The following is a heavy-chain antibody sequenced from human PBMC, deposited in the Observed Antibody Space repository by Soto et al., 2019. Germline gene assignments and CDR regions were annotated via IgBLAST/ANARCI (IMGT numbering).Heavy chain of an antibody. CDR3: AKDGQDRTDVFDV. J-gene: IGHJ3*01. V-gene: IGHV3-23*01. D-gene: IGHD2-15*01. CDR2: LSRGGGTT. CDR1: GFTFSSHG. Sequence: EAQLLEAGGDWAQPGGSLRLSCAASGFTFSSHGMSWVRQAPGKGLEWIAGLSRGGGTTYYADSVKGRFTISRDNSQNTLDLIMNSLTVEDTALYYCAKDGQDRTDVFDVWGQGTLVTVSS.